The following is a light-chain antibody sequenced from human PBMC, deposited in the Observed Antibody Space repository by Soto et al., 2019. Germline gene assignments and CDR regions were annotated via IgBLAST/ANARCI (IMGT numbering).Light chain of an antibody. J-gene: IGKJ1*01. V-gene: IGKV3-15*01. CDR3: QQYNNWPPRGRT. CDR1: QSVSSN. Sequence: EIVMTQSPATLSVSPGERATLSCRASQSVSSNLAWYQQKPGQAPRLLIYGASTRATGIPARFSGSGSGTDFTLTNSSLQSEYFAGYYCQQYNNWPPRGRTFGQGTKVELK. CDR2: GAS.